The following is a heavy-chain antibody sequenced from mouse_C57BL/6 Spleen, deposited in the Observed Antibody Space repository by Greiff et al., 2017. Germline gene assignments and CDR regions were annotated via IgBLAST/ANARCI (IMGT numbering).Heavy chain of an antibody. D-gene: IGHD1-1*02. CDR1: GFTFSNYW. CDR2: IRLKSDNYAT. J-gene: IGHJ3*01. CDR3: TGWFGSFAY. Sequence: EVQLVESGGGLVQPGGSMKLSCVASGFTFSNYWMNWVRQSPEKGLEWVAQIRLKSDNYATHYAESVKGRFTISRDDSKSSVYLQMNNLRAEDTGIYYCTGWFGSFAYWGQGTLVTVSA. V-gene: IGHV6-3*01.